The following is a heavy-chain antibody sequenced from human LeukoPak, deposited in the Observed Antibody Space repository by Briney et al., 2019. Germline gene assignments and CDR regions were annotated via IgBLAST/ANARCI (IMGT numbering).Heavy chain of an antibody. J-gene: IGHJ4*02. CDR3: ARSLPRYYFDY. CDR2: ISSSSSYI. CDR1: GFTFSSYS. V-gene: IGHV3-21*01. Sequence: GGSLRLSCAASGFTFSSYSMNWVRQAPGKGLEWVSSISSSSSYIYYADSVKGRFTISRDNAKSSLYLQMNSLRAEDTAVYYCARSLPRYYFDYWGQGTLVTVSS.